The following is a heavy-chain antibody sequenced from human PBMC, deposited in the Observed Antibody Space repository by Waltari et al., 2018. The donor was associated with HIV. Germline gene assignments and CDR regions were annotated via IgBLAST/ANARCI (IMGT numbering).Heavy chain of an antibody. CDR2: IYYSGST. J-gene: IGHJ4*02. CDR3: ARAPARYSYGYGLHFDY. D-gene: IGHD5-18*01. V-gene: IGHV4-59*01. CDR1: GGSISSSY. Sequence: QVQLQESGPGLVKPSETLSLTCTVSGGSISSSYWSWIRQPPGKGLEWIGYIYYSGSTNYNPSLKSRVTISVDTSKNQFSLKLSSVTAADTAVYYCARAPARYSYGYGLHFDYWGQGTLVTVSS.